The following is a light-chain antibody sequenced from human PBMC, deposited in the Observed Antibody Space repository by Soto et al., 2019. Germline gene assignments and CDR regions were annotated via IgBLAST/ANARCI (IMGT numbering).Light chain of an antibody. J-gene: IGKJ4*01. V-gene: IGKV1-5*01. CDR2: AAS. CDR3: QHYNTRAID. Sequence: DIQMIQSPATLSASVGDRITITCRASENIFTYVAWYQQTSGSAPNRLIYAASDLESGVPSKFSGSGSGTEFSLTIDTLQPNDSATYDYQHYNTRAIDFGGGTKV. CDR1: ENIFTY.